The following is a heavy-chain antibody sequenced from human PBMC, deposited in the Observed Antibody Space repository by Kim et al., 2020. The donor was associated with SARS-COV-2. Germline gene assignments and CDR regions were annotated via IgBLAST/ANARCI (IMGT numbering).Heavy chain of an antibody. D-gene: IGHD3-22*01. J-gene: IGHJ3*02. CDR1: GGSISSGGYY. V-gene: IGHV4-31*03. CDR3: ARAPIALIVVVNAFDI. Sequence: SETLSLTCTVSGGSISSGGYYWSWIRQHPGKGLEWIGYIYYSGSTYYNPSLKSRVTISVDTSKNQFSLKLSSVTAADTAVYYCARAPIALIVVVNAFDIWGQGTTVTVSS. CDR2: IYYSGST.